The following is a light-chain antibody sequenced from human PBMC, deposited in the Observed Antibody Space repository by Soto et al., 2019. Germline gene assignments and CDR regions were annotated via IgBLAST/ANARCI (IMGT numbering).Light chain of an antibody. CDR1: QSVSNNY. CDR3: QQRSNWPPIT. J-gene: IGKJ5*01. CDR2: GAS. Sequence: ENMLTQSPGTLSLSPGDRATLSCRASQSVSNNYLAWYQQKPGQAPRLLIYGASSRATGIPDRFSGAGSGTDFTLTISSLEPEDFAVYYCQQRSNWPPITVGQGTRLEIK. V-gene: IGKV3D-20*02.